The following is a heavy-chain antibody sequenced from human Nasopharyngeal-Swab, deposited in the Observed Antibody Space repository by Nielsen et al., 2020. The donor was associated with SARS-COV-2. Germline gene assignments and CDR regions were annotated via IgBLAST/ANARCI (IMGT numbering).Heavy chain of an antibody. CDR2: LYHDGGT. V-gene: IGHV4-61*08. CDR1: GGSVSSVGYY. J-gene: IGHJ4*02. Sequence: SETLSLTCSVSGGSVSSVGYYWNWIRQPPGRPLEWLGSLYHDGGTNYNPSLMGRVIMSVDTSKNQFSLRLTSVSTADTAVYYCARDRGDLRKYNCDSWGQGTLVTVSS. D-gene: IGHD3-10*01. CDR3: ARDRGDLRKYNCDS.